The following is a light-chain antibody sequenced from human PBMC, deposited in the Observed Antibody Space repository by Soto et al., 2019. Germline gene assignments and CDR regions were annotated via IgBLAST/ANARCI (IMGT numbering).Light chain of an antibody. Sequence: DIVMTQSPDSLAVSLGERATINCKSSQSVLYSSNNKNYLAWYQQQPGQPPKLLIYWASTRESGVPDRFSGSGAGTDFTLTISSRQAEDVAVYYCQQYYSTPTWTFGQGTKVEIK. CDR2: WAS. CDR3: QQYYSTPTWT. CDR1: QSVLYSSNNKNY. J-gene: IGKJ1*01. V-gene: IGKV4-1*01.